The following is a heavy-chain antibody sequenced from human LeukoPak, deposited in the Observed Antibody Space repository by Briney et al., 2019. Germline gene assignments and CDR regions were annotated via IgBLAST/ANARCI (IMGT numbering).Heavy chain of an antibody. V-gene: IGHV4-39*01. Sequence: SETLSLTCTVSGGSISSSSYYWGWIRQPPGKGLEWIGSIYYSGSTYYNPSLKSRVTISVDTSKNQFSLKLSSVTAADTAVYYCARLEGGDCLDWGQGTLVTVSS. CDR3: ARLEGGDCLD. J-gene: IGHJ4*02. CDR2: IYYSGST. D-gene: IGHD2-21*02. CDR1: GGSISSSSYY.